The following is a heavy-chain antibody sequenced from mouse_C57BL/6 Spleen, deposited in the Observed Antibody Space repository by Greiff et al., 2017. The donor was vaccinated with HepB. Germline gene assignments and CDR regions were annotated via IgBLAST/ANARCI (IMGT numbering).Heavy chain of an antibody. CDR3: ARSFTTVVAPYAMDY. Sequence: QVQLQQPGTELVKPGASVKLSCKASGYTFTSYWMHWVKQRPGQGLEWIGNINPSNGGTNYNEKFKSKATLTVDKSSSTAYMQLSSLTSEDSAVYYCARSFTTVVAPYAMDYWGQGTSVTVSS. V-gene: IGHV1-53*01. CDR2: INPSNGGT. J-gene: IGHJ4*01. D-gene: IGHD1-1*01. CDR1: GYTFTSYW.